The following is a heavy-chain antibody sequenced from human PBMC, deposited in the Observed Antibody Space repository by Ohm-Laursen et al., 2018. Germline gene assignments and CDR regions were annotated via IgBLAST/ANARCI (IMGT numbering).Heavy chain of an antibody. CDR1: GGSIIDYY. V-gene: IGHV4-59*01. Sequence: GTLSLTCTVSGGSIIDYYWSWIRQPPGKGLEWIGYIYYSGGTNYNPSLKSRVTISVDTSKNQFSLKLSSITAADTAVYYCARIGQYIIWGQGTLVTVSS. CDR3: ARIGQYII. D-gene: IGHD3-10*01. J-gene: IGHJ4*02. CDR2: IYYSGGT.